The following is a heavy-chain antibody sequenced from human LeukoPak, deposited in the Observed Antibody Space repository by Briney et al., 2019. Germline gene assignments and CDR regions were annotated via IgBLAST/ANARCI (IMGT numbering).Heavy chain of an antibody. J-gene: IGHJ4*02. CDR3: ARHGSRRYSSSWSY. V-gene: IGHV4-34*01. Sequence: SETLSLTCAVYGGSFSGYYWSWIRQPPGKGLEWIGEINHSGSTNYNPSLKSRVTISVDTSKNQFSLKLSSVTAADTAVYYCARHGSRRYSSSWSYWGQGTLVTVSS. D-gene: IGHD6-13*01. CDR1: GGSFSGYY. CDR2: INHSGST.